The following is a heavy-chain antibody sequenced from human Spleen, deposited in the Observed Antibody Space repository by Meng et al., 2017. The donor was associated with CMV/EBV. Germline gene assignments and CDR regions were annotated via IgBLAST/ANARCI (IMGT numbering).Heavy chain of an antibody. Sequence: DVQPCGSGGGWVQPVWSLRLSCADSGFTCSDYLMHWVRQVPGEGLVWVSRINTDGSITSYADSVRGRFTISRDNSKNTLYLQMNSLRAEDTAVYYCAKEYYFDYWGQGTLVTVPS. CDR3: AKEYYFDY. CDR1: GFTCSDYL. CDR2: INTDGSIT. J-gene: IGHJ4*02. V-gene: IGHV3-74*03.